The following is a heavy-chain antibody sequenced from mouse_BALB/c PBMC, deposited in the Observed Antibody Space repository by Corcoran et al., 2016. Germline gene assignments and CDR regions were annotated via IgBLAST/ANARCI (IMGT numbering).Heavy chain of an antibody. CDR3: ARLYPGIAMDY. CDR1: GYTFTSYV. Sequence: EVQLQQSGPALVKPGASVKMSCNASGYTFTSYVMHWVKQKPGQGLEWIGYINPYNDGTKYNEKFKGKATLTSDKSSSTAYMELSSLTSEDSAVYYCARLYPGIAMDYWGQGTSVTVSS. CDR2: INPYNDGT. J-gene: IGHJ4*01. V-gene: IGHV1S136*01.